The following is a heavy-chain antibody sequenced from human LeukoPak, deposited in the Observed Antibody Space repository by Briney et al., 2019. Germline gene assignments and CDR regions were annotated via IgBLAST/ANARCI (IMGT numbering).Heavy chain of an antibody. V-gene: IGHV3-53*01. CDR1: GFTVSSNY. CDR3: ARDASDSISWGEEY. D-gene: IGHD6-13*01. J-gene: IGHJ4*02. Sequence: GGSLRLSCAASGFTVSSNYMSWVRQAPGKGLEWVSVNYSGGSTYYADSVKGRFTISRDNAKNSLYLQMNSLRAEDTAVYYCARDASDSISWGEEYWGQGTLVTVSS. CDR2: NYSGGST.